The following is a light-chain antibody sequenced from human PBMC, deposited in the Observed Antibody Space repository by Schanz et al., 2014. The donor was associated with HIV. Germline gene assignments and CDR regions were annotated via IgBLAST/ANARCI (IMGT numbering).Light chain of an antibody. CDR1: SSDVGDYNY. J-gene: IGLJ3*02. Sequence: QSALTQPASVSGSPGQSITISCTGTSSDVGDYNYVSWYQQHPGKAPKLMIYEVSKRPSGVSNRFSGSKSGNTASLTISGLQAEDEGDYYCCSYAGRSTVVFGGGTKLTVL. CDR2: EVS. V-gene: IGLV2-23*02. CDR3: CSYAGRSTVV.